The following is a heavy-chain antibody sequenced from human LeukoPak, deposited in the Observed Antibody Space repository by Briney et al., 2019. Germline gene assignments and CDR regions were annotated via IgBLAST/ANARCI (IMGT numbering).Heavy chain of an antibody. D-gene: IGHD1-26*01. V-gene: IGHV3-48*03. CDR1: GFTFSSYE. Sequence: GSLRLSCAASGFTFSSYEMNWVRQAPGKGLEWVSYISASGATIYSADSVKGRFTISRDNAKNSLYLRLTSLRAEDTAVYYCARAGSSRRYYFDYWGQGTVVTVSS. CDR3: ARAGSSRRYYFDY. J-gene: IGHJ4*02. CDR2: ISASGATI.